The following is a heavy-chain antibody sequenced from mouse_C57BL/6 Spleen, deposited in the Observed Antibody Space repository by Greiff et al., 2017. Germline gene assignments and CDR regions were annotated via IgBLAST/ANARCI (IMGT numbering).Heavy chain of an antibody. CDR3: AKVWGAY. CDR2: ISGGGGNT. V-gene: IGHV5-9*01. D-gene: IGHD4-1*01. CDR1: GFTFSSYT. Sequence: EVKLMESGGGLVKPGGSLKLSCAASGFTFSSYTMSWVRQTPEKRLEWVATISGGGGNTYYPDSVKGRFPISRDNAKNTLYLQMSSLRSEDTALYYCAKVWGAYWGQGTLVTVSA. J-gene: IGHJ3*01.